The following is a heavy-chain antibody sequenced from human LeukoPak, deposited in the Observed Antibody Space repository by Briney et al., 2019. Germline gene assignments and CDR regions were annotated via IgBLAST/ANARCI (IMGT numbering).Heavy chain of an antibody. Sequence: ASVKVSCKASGYTFTSYSLHWVPQDPGQSLEWMGVINPSGGSTTYAQKFQGRVTMTSDMSTSTVDMELSSLRSEDTAVYFCARDRGLAARYDSWGQGTLVTVSS. V-gene: IGHV1-46*01. J-gene: IGHJ4*02. D-gene: IGHD6-6*01. CDR2: INPSGGST. CDR3: ARDRGLAARYDS. CDR1: GYTFTSYS.